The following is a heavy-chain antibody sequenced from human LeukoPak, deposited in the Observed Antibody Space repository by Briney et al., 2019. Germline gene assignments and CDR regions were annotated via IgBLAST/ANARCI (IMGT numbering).Heavy chain of an antibody. D-gene: IGHD2-2*01. CDR2: IRYDGSNK. V-gene: IGHV3-30*02. CDR3: ANDCSSTSCYQADY. J-gene: IGHJ4*02. CDR1: GFTFSSYG. Sequence: GGSLRLSCAASGFTFSSYGMHWVRQAPGKGLEWVAFIRYDGSNKYYADSLKGRFTISRDNSKNTLYLQMDSLRAEDTAVYYCANDCSSTSCYQADYWGQGTLVTVSS.